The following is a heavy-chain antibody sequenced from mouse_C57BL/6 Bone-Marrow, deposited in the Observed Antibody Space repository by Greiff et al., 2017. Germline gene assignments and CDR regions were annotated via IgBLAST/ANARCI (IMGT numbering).Heavy chain of an antibody. D-gene: IGHD1-1*01. Sequence: QVQLQQSRPELVKPGASVKISCKASGYAFSSSWMNWVKQRPGKGLEWIGRIYPGDGDTNYNGKFKGKATLTADKSSSTAYMQLSSLTSEDSAVYFCARPDYYGSSYLGDYWGQGTTLTVSS. V-gene: IGHV1-82*01. CDR3: ARPDYYGSSYLGDY. CDR1: GYAFSSSW. CDR2: IYPGDGDT. J-gene: IGHJ2*01.